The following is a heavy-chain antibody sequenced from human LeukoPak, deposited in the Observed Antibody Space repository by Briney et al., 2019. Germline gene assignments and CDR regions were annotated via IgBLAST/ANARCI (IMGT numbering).Heavy chain of an antibody. J-gene: IGHJ4*02. CDR3: ARGVGPTTAQSTFDY. Sequence: SETLSLTCTVSGGSISPHYWSWIRQPPGKGLEWIGYIYYSGSTNYNPSLESRVTISLDTSKNQLSLKLTSVTAADTAVYYCARGVGPTTAQSTFDYWGQGALVTVSS. D-gene: IGHD1-26*01. V-gene: IGHV4-59*08. CDR1: GGSISPHY. CDR2: IYYSGST.